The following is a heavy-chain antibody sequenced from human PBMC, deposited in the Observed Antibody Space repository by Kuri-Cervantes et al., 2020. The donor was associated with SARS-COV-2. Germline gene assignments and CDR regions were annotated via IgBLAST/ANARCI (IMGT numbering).Heavy chain of an antibody. CDR1: GFTFSSYS. CDR3: AREGTHLSSYYYVDV. D-gene: IGHD2/OR15-2a*01. J-gene: IGHJ6*03. CDR2: ISSTSTYI. V-gene: IGHV3-21*01. Sequence: GGSLRLSCTASGFTFSSYSVNWVRQAPGKGLEWVSAISSTSTYINYVDSVKGRFTISRDDAKNSLYLQMSSLRAEDTAVYYCAREGTHLSSYYYVDVWGKGTTVTVSS.